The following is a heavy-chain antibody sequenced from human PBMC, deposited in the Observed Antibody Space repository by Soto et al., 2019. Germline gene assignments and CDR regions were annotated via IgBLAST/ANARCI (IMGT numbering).Heavy chain of an antibody. J-gene: IGHJ4*02. CDR1: GFIFSNAW. CDR3: ARIFFDSSGPIDY. Sequence: PGGSLRLSCAASGFIFSNAWMSWVRQAPGKGLEWVGRFKSKTDGGTTDYAASVKGRFTISRDDSKNTLYLQMNSLKTEDTAVYYCARIFFDSSGPIDYWGQGTLVTVSS. D-gene: IGHD3-22*01. CDR2: FKSKTDGGTT. V-gene: IGHV3-15*01.